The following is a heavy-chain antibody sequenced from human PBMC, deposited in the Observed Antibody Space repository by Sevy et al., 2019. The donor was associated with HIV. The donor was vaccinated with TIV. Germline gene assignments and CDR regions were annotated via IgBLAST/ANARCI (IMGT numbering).Heavy chain of an antibody. V-gene: IGHV4-38-2*01. D-gene: IGHD2-21*02. CDR3: ARARGGDKLDYYGMDV. Sequence: SETLSLTCAVSGYSISSGYYWGCIRQSPGKGLEWIGNIYHSGTTYYNPSLKGRVTISVDTSKNQFSLELRSVTATDTDVYYCARARGGDKLDYYGMDVWGQGTTVTVSS. CDR1: GYSISSGYY. J-gene: IGHJ6*02. CDR2: IYHSGTT.